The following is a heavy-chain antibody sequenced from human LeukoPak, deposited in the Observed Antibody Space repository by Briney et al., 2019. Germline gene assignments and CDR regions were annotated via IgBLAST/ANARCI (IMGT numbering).Heavy chain of an antibody. CDR1: GGSFSGYY. J-gene: IGHJ4*02. D-gene: IGHD6-6*01. Sequence: SETLSLXCAVYGGSFSGYYWSWIRHPPGKGLEWVGEINHSGSTNYNPSLKSRVTISVDTSKNQFSPKLSSVAGADTAVYYCARGLSGGVAARQRRFDYWGQGTLVTVSS. CDR3: ARGLSGGVAARQRRFDY. V-gene: IGHV4-34*01. CDR2: INHSGST.